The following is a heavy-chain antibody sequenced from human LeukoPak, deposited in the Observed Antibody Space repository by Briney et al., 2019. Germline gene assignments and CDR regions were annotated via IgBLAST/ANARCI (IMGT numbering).Heavy chain of an antibody. V-gene: IGHV4-39*01. D-gene: IGHD4-17*01. CDR3: ARHNPDVFYGDYVYFHY. CDR2: IYYSGST. CDR1: GGSISSSSYY. Sequence: SETLSLTCTVSGGSISSSSYYWGWIRQPPGKGLEWIGSIYYSGSTYYNPSLKSRVTISVDTSKNQFSLKLSSVTAADTAVYYCARHNPDVFYGDYVYFHYWGQGTLVTVSS. J-gene: IGHJ4*02.